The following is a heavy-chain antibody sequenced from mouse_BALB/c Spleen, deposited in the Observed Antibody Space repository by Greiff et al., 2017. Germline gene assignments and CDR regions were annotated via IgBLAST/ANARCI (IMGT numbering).Heavy chain of an antibody. CDR2: IYPSDSYT. CDR3: TRFNDVGAMDY. J-gene: IGHJ4*01. D-gene: IGHD2-12*01. Sequence: QVQLKQPGAELVRPGASVKLSCKASGYTFTSYWINWVKQRPGQGLEWIGNIYPSDSYTNYNQKFKDKATLTVDKSSSTAYMQLSSPTSEDSAVYYCTRFNDVGAMDYWGQGTSVTVSS. CDR1: GYTFTSYW. V-gene: IGHV1-69*02.